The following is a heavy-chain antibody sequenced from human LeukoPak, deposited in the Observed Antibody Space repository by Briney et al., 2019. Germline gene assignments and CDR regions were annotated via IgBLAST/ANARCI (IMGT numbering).Heavy chain of an antibody. CDR1: GGSISNYC. J-gene: IGHJ5*02. CDR2: IYTSGSS. D-gene: IGHD3-3*01. Sequence: TSETLSLTCTVSGGSISNYCWSWVRQPPGKGLEWIGFIYTSGSSDYNPSLKSRVTMSVDTSKNQVSMELRLLTAADTALYYCATSYDAKTAPYDLWGQGTLVTVSS. V-gene: IGHV4-4*09. CDR3: ATSYDAKTAPYDL.